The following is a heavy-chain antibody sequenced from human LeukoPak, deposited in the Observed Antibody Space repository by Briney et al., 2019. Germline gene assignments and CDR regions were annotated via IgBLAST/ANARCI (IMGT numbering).Heavy chain of an antibody. V-gene: IGHV3-21*01. J-gene: IGHJ4*02. Sequence: TGGSLRLSCAASGFTFSSYEMNWVRQAPGKGLEWVSSISSSSSYIYYADSVKGRFTISRDNAKNSLYLQMNSLRAEDTAVYYCAREVQLERLGFGKEGSAFDYWGQGTLVTVSS. D-gene: IGHD1-1*01. CDR2: ISSSSSYI. CDR3: AREVQLERLGFGKEGSAFDY. CDR1: GFTFSSYE.